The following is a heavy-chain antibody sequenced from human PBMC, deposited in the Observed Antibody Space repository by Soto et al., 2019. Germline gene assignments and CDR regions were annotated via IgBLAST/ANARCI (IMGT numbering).Heavy chain of an antibody. CDR1: GFTVSSNY. V-gene: IGHV3-66*01. D-gene: IGHD3-9*01. CDR3: ARTYCDILTGYPDAFDI. CDR2: IYSGGST. J-gene: IGHJ3*02. Sequence: GGSLRLSCAASGFTVSSNYMSWVRQAPGKGLEWVSVIYSGGSTYYADSVKGRFTISRHNSKNTLYLQMNSLRAEDTAVYYCARTYCDILTGYPDAFDIWGQGTMVTVSS.